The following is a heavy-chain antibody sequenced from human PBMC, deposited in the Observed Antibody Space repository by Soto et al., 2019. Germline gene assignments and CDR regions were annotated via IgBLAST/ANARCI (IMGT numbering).Heavy chain of an antibody. CDR1: GGTFSSNI. D-gene: IGHD6-13*01. CDR3: ASRVLVYSSSWSTFDL. V-gene: IGHV1-69*02. J-gene: IGHJ3*01. Sequence: QVQLVQSGAEVKKPGSSVKVSCKASGGTFSSNIISWVRQAPGQGLEWMGRIIPTVGMANYAQKFQGRVTISADKFTNTAYMELSSLRSEDSAVFFCASRVLVYSSSWSTFDLWGQGTMVIVSS. CDR2: IIPTVGMA.